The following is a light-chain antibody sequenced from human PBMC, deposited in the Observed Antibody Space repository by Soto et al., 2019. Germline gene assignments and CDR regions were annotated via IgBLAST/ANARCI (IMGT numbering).Light chain of an antibody. CDR1: SSDVGGHNY. J-gene: IGLJ1*01. V-gene: IGLV2-14*01. CDR3: QSYDSSLSVFYV. Sequence: QSALTQPASVSGSPGQSITISCTGTSSDVGGHNYVSWYQQHPGKAPKNMIYEVNNGPSGVSDRFSGSKSGNTASLTISGLQAEDEAYYYCQSYDSSLSVFYVFGTGTKLTVL. CDR2: EVN.